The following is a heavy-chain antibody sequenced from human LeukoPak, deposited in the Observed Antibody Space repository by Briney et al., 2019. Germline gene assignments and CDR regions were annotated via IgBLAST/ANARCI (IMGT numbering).Heavy chain of an antibody. CDR3: AKNRLGATYSSSSL. V-gene: IGHV3-23*01. CDR1: GFTFSSYA. Sequence: GGSLTLSCAASGFTFSSYAKLWVRQAPGKGLEWVSSIIAGGDNTYYADSVKGRLTIYRDNSKNTLFLKMNSLRAEDTAVYYGAKNRLGATYSSSSLGGQGTLVTVSS. D-gene: IGHD6-6*01. CDR2: IIAGGDNT. J-gene: IGHJ4*02.